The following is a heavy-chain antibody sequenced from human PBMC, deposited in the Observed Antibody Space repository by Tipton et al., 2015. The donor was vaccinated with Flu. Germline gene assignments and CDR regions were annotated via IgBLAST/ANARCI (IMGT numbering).Heavy chain of an antibody. D-gene: IGHD6-19*01. V-gene: IGHV3-48*03. CDR2: ISSSGSTI. Sequence: SLRLSCVASGFTFSSYEMNWVRQAPGKGLEWVSYISSSGSTIYYADSVKGRFTISRDNAENSLYLQMDSLRTEDTAVYYCARETQWSNFDFWGQGTLVTVSS. J-gene: IGHJ4*02. CDR3: ARETQWSNFDF. CDR1: GFTFSSYE.